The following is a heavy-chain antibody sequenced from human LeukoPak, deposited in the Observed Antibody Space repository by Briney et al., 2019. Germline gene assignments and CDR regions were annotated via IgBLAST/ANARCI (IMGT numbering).Heavy chain of an antibody. Sequence: PSETLSLTCTVSGGSISSGSYYWSWIRQPAGKGLEWIGRIYTSGSTNYNPSLKSRVTISVDTSKNQFSLKLSSVTAADTAVYYCASGGVTVYSYGPDYWGQGTLVAVSS. D-gene: IGHD5-18*01. CDR3: ASGGVTVYSYGPDY. V-gene: IGHV4-61*02. CDR1: GGSISSGSYY. J-gene: IGHJ4*02. CDR2: IYTSGST.